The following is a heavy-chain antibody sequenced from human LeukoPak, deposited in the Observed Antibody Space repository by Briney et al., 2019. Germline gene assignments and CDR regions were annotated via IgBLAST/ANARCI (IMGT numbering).Heavy chain of an antibody. Sequence: GGSLRLSCAASGFTFSSYAMYWVRQAPGKGLEWVAGIFGSGGSPHYADPVKGRFTISRDNSRNTVYLQMNSLRAEDTAVYYCGKTTVGYSSGQKPAWPVDYWGQGTLVTVSS. CDR3: GKTTVGYSSGQKPAWPVDY. CDR2: IFGSGGSP. V-gene: IGHV3-23*01. CDR1: GFTFSSYA. D-gene: IGHD5-18*01. J-gene: IGHJ4*02.